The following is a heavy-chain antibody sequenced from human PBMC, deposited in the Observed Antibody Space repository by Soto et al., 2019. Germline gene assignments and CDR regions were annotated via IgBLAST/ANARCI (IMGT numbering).Heavy chain of an antibody. CDR3: ARSRREAVAGYTLDN. CDR1: GGSISSNY. J-gene: IGHJ4*02. V-gene: IGHV4-59*01. D-gene: IGHD6-13*01. Sequence: SETLSLHCTVSGGSISSNYWTWFRQPPGKGLEWIWYVYNSGSTNYNPSLKSRVTISEDTSKSQFSLKVNSMTAADTAVYYCARSRREAVAGYTLDNWGQGILVTVSS. CDR2: VYNSGST.